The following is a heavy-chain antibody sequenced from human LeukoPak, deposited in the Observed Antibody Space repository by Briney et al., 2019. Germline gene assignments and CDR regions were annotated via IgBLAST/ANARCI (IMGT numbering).Heavy chain of an antibody. CDR3: ARDQVVVPAARFYYYYGMDV. D-gene: IGHD2-2*01. CDR1: GFTFSSYE. CDR2: ISSSGSTI. J-gene: IGHJ6*02. Sequence: PGGSLRLSCAASGFTFSSYEMNWVRQAPGKGLEWVSYISSSGSTIYYADSVKGRFTISRDNAENSLYLQMNSLRAEDTAVYYCARDQVVVPAARFYYYYGMDVWGQGTTVTVSS. V-gene: IGHV3-48*03.